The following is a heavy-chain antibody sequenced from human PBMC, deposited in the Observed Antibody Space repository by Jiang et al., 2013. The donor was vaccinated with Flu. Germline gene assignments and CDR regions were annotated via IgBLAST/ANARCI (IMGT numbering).Heavy chain of an antibody. D-gene: IGHD5-24*01. CDR1: GGSISSGGFF. J-gene: IGHJ4*02. Sequence: GPGLVKPSQTLSLTCTVSGGSISSGGFFWSWIRQHPEKGLEWIGHIYFSGSTYYKSSLKSRVNMSLDTSRNQFSLKVNSVTAADTAIYFCARERPAEMATIFDLWGLGTPVTVSS. V-gene: IGHV4-31*03. CDR2: IYFSGST. CDR3: ARERPAEMATIFDL.